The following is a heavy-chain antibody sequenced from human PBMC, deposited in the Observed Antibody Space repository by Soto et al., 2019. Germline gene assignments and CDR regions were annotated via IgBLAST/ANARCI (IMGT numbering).Heavy chain of an antibody. CDR1: GFTFSSYW. Sequence: PGGSLRLSCAASGFTFSSYWMHWVRQVPEKGLVWVSRINSDGSITNYADAVKGRFTISRDNVKNTLYLQMNSLRAEDTAVYYCVRYSRSVGGSYRPDYWGQGTLVNV. CDR2: INSDGSIT. D-gene: IGHD3-16*02. J-gene: IGHJ4*02. CDR3: VRYSRSVGGSYRPDY. V-gene: IGHV3-74*01.